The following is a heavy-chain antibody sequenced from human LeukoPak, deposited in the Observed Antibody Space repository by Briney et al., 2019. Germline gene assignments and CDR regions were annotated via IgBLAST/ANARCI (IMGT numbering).Heavy chain of an antibody. Sequence: PGGSLRLSCAASGFTFSSYAMSWVRQAPGKGLEWVSAISGSGGSTYYADSVKGLFTISRDNSKNTLYLQMNSLRAEDTAVYYCAKERFGQQLPGWFDPWGQGTLVTVSS. J-gene: IGHJ5*02. CDR1: GFTFSSYA. V-gene: IGHV3-23*01. CDR3: AKERFGQQLPGWFDP. CDR2: ISGSGGST. D-gene: IGHD6-13*01.